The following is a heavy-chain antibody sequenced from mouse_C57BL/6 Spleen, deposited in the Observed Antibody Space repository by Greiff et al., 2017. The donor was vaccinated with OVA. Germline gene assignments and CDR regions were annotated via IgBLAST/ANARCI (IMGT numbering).Heavy chain of an antibody. CDR3: ARSRYYYGSSAWFAY. Sequence: QVQLQQSDAELVKPGASVKISCKVSGYTFTDHTIHWMKQRPEQGLEWIGYISPRDGSTKYNEKFKGKATLTADKSSSTAYMQLNSLTSEDSAVYFCARSRYYYGSSAWFAYWGQGTLVTVSA. V-gene: IGHV1-78*01. CDR1: GYTFTDHT. D-gene: IGHD1-1*01. CDR2: ISPRDGST. J-gene: IGHJ3*01.